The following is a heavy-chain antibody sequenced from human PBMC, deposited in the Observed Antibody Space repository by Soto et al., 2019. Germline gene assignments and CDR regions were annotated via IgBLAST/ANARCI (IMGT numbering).Heavy chain of an antibody. J-gene: IGHJ4*02. Sequence: PGESLKISCKASGYSFTSYWIAWVRQMPGKGLEWMGTIFPHDSHTIYSPSFEGRVTISADKSITTSHLQWSSLKASDTAMFYCARQSIGVAGLFDDWGQGTLVNVSS. CDR2: IFPHDSHT. CDR3: ARQSIGVAGLFDD. CDR1: GYSFTSYW. D-gene: IGHD6-19*01. V-gene: IGHV5-51*01.